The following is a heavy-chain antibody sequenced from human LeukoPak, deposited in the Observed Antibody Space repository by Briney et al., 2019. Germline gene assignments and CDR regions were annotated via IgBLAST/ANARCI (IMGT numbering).Heavy chain of an antibody. Sequence: PSETLSLTCAVYGGSFSGYYWSWIRQPPGKGLEWIGEINHSGSTNYNPSLKSRVTISVDTSKNQFSLKLSSVTAADTAVYYCTRRKYSSGWLDWGQGTLVTVSS. CDR3: TRRKYSSGWLD. V-gene: IGHV4-34*03. D-gene: IGHD6-19*01. CDR2: INHSGST. CDR1: GGSFSGYY. J-gene: IGHJ4*02.